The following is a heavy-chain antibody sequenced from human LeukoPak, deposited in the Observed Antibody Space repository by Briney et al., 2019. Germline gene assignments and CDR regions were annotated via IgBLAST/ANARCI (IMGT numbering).Heavy chain of an antibody. V-gene: IGHV1-8*03. J-gene: IGHJ6*03. D-gene: IGHD1-7*01. CDR1: GYTFTSYD. Sequence: GASVKVSCKASGYTFTSYDINWVRQATGQGLEWMGWMNPNSGNTGYAQKFQGRVTITRNTSISTAYMELSSLRSEDTAVYYCAKDGARRLELLGAVRYYYYYYMDVWGKGTTVTVSS. CDR2: MNPNSGNT. CDR3: AKDGARRLELLGAVRYYYYYYMDV.